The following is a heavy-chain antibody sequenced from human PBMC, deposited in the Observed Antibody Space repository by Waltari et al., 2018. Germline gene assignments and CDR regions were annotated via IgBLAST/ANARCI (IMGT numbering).Heavy chain of an antibody. V-gene: IGHV3-74*01. CDR2: INGDGSST. J-gene: IGHJ4*02. CDR3: AREDVDYGDYLFDY. Sequence: EVQLVESGGGLVQPGGSLRLSCAASGFTFSSSRMHLVRQAPGKGLVWVSRINGDGSSTPYADSVQGRFTISRDNAKNSLYLQMNSLRAEDTAVYYCAREDVDYGDYLFDYWGQGTLVTVSS. D-gene: IGHD4-17*01. CDR1: GFTFSSSR.